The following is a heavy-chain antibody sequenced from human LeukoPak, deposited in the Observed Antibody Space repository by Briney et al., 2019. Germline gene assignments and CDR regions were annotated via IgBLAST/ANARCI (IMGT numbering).Heavy chain of an antibody. J-gene: IGHJ4*02. CDR1: GGSISSYY. CDR3: ARPASSTSFFDY. Sequence: PSETLSLTCTVSGGSISSYYWNWIRQPPGKGLEWIGYIYYSGSTNYNPSLKSRVTISVDTSKNQFSLKLSSVTAADTAVYYCARPASSTSFFDYWGQGILVTVSS. V-gene: IGHV4-59*08. CDR2: IYYSGST. D-gene: IGHD2-2*01.